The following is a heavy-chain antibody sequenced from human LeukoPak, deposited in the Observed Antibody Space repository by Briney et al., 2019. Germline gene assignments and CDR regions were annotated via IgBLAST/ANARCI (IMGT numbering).Heavy chain of an antibody. CDR3: AKDGGVGQDIVASYYFDY. CDR2: ISWNSGSI. D-gene: IGHD5-12*01. V-gene: IGHV3-9*01. J-gene: IGHJ4*02. Sequence: GRSLRLSCAASGFTFDDYAMHWVRQAPGKGLEWVSGISWNSGSIGYADSVKGRFTISRDNAKNSLHLQMNSLRAEDTALYYCAKDGGVGQDIVASYYFDYWGQGTLVTVSS. CDR1: GFTFDDYA.